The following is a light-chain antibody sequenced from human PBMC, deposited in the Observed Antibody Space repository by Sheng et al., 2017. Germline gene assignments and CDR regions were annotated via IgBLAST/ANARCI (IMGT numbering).Light chain of an antibody. V-gene: IGKV1-33*01. CDR1: QDISNY. CDR2: DAS. Sequence: DIQMTQSPSSLSASVGDRVTITCQASQDISNYLNWYQQKPGKAPKLLIYDASNFETGVPSRFSGSGSGTDFTFTISSLQPEDIATYYCQQYDNLPLTFG. CDR3: QQYDNLPLT. J-gene: IGKJ4*01.